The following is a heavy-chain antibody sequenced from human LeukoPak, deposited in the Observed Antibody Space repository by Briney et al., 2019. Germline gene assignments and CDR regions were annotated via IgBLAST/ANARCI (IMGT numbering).Heavy chain of an antibody. D-gene: IGHD1-26*01. CDR3: ARGWGYSGSYYKELYFDY. CDR2: INHSGST. V-gene: IGHV4-34*01. J-gene: IGHJ4*02. CDR1: GGSFSGYY. Sequence: SETLSLTCAVYGGSFSGYYWSWIRQPPGKGLNWIGEINHSGSTNYNPSLKSRVTISVDTSKNQFSLKLSSVTAAGTAVYYCARGWGYSGSYYKELYFDYWGQGTLVTVSS.